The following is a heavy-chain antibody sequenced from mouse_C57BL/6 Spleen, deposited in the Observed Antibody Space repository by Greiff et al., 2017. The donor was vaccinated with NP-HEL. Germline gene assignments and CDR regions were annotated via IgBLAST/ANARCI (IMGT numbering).Heavy chain of an antibody. J-gene: IGHJ4*01. D-gene: IGHD2-5*01. CDR1: GFSLTSYG. Sequence: VKLVESGPGLVAPSQSLSITCTVSGFSLTSYGVHWVRQPPGKGLEWLVVIWSDGSTTYNSALKSRLSISKDNSKSQVFLKMNSRQTDDTAMYYCARHASNYDYAMDYWGQGTSVTVSS. CDR2: IWSDGST. CDR3: ARHASNYDYAMDY. V-gene: IGHV2-6-1*01.